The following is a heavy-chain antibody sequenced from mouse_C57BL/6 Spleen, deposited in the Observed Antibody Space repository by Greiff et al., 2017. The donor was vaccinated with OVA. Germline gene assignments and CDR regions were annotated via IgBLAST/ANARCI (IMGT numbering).Heavy chain of an antibody. Sequence: EVQGVESGGGLVKPGGSLKLSCAASGFTFSDYGMHWVRQAPEKGLEWVAYISSGSSTIYYADTVKGRFTISRDNAKNTLFLQMTSLRSEDTAMYDCEGYDYDEAFAYWGQGTLVTVSA. J-gene: IGHJ3*01. CDR1: GFTFSDYG. CDR2: ISSGSSTI. V-gene: IGHV5-17*01. D-gene: IGHD2-4*01. CDR3: EGYDYDEAFAY.